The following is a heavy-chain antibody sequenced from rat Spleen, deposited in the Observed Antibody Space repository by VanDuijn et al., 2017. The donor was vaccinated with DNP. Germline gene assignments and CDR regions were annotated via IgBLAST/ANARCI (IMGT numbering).Heavy chain of an antibody. D-gene: IGHD1-10*01. Sequence: EVQLVESGGGLVQPGRSLKLSCEVSGFSFREYYMAWVRQAPTKGLEWVATITYDGSRTYYRNSVKGRLTISRYNAENTLSLQMDSLRSEDSATYYCVTHNNYDCWGQGVMLTVSS. CDR3: VTHNNYDC. V-gene: IGHV5-7*01. CDR2: ITYDGSRT. J-gene: IGHJ2*01. CDR1: GFSFREYY.